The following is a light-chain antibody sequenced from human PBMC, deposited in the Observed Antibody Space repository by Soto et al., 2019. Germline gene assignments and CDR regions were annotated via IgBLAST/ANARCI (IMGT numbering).Light chain of an antibody. J-gene: IGLJ1*01. CDR2: DVS. V-gene: IGLV2-14*01. CDR3: SSYTSSSALVYV. CDR1: SSDVGGYKY. Sequence: QSALTQPASVSGSPGQSITISCTGSSSDVGGYKYVSWYQQHPDKAPKLMIFDVSNRHSGVSNRFSGSKSGNTASLTISGLQAEDEADYYCSSYTSSSALVYVFGTGTKLTVL.